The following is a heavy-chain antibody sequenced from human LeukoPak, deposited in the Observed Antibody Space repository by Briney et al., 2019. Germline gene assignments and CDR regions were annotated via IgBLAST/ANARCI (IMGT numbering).Heavy chain of an antibody. CDR2: ISSSSSYI. CDR3: ARQQWLDRAYYFDY. V-gene: IGHV3-21*01. D-gene: IGHD6-19*01. CDR1: GFTFSSYS. Sequence: GGSLRLSCAASGFTFSSYSMNWVRQAPGKGLEWVSSISSSSSYIYYADSVKGRFTISRDNAKNSLYLQMNSLRAEDTAVYYCARQQWLDRAYYFDYWGQGTLVTVS. J-gene: IGHJ4*02.